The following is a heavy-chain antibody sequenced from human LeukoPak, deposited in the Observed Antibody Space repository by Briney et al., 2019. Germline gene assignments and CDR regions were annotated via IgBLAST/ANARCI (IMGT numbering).Heavy chain of an antibody. V-gene: IGHV3-7*01. CDR2: IKQDGSEK. CDR1: GFTFSNAW. D-gene: IGHD2-2*01. Sequence: GGSLRLSCAASGFTFSNAWMSWVRQAPGKGLEWVANIKQDGSEKYYVDSVKGRFTISRDNAKNSLYLQMNSLRAEDTAVYYCARDTRGPRDAFDIWGQGTMVTVSS. CDR3: ARDTRGPRDAFDI. J-gene: IGHJ3*02.